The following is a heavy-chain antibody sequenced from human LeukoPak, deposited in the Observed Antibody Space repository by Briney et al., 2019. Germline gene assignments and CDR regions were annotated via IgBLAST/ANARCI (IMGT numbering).Heavy chain of an antibody. V-gene: IGHV1-24*01. Sequence: GASVKVSCKVSGYTLTELSMHWVRQAPGKGLEWMGGFDPEDGETIYAQKFQGRVTITADKSTSTAYMELSSLRSEDTAVYYCARDSVDTAMVLTRTLDYWGQGTLVTVSS. CDR2: FDPEDGET. J-gene: IGHJ4*02. CDR3: ARDSVDTAMVLTRTLDY. D-gene: IGHD5-18*01. CDR1: GYTLTELS.